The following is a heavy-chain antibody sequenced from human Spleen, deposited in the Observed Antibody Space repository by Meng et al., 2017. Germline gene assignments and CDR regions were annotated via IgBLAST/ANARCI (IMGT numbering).Heavy chain of an antibody. CDR2: VKSNTDGGTT. J-gene: IGHJ4*02. D-gene: IGHD6-13*01. CDR1: GFTFSSYA. Sequence: GRSLKISCAASGFTFSSYAMTWVRQAPGKGPEWVGRVKSNTDGGTTDYAAPVKGRFSISRDDSKNTVFLQMNSLKTEDTAVYYCTARPFASGWFWGQGTLVTVSS. V-gene: IGHV3-15*05. CDR3: TARPFASGWF.